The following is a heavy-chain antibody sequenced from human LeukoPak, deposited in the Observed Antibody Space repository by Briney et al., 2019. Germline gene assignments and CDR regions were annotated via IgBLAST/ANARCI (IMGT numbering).Heavy chain of an antibody. J-gene: IGHJ6*03. CDR1: GGSISSGGYY. V-gene: IGHV4-30-2*01. CDR3: ARAQKYYYDSSGKDYYMDV. D-gene: IGHD3-22*01. CDR2: IYHSGST. Sequence: PSETLSLTCTVSGGSISSGGYYWSWIRQPPGKGLEWIGYIYHSGSTYYNPSLKSRVTISVDRSKNQFSLKLSSVTAADTAVYYCARAQKYYYDSSGKDYYMDVWGKGTTVTVSS.